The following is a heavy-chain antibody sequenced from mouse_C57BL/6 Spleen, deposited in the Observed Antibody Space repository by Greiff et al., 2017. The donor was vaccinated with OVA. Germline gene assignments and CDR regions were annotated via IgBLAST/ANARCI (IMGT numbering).Heavy chain of an antibody. D-gene: IGHD2-4*01. CDR1: GFNIKNTY. CDR3: ARLFDYDKFDY. J-gene: IGHJ2*01. V-gene: IGHV14-3*01. Sequence: EVQLQQSVAELVRPGASVKLSCTASGFNIKNTYMPWVKQRPEQGLEWIGRIDPANGNTKYAPKFQGTATITADTSSNTAYLQLSSLTSEDTAIYYCARLFDYDKFDYWGQGTTLTVSS. CDR2: IDPANGNT.